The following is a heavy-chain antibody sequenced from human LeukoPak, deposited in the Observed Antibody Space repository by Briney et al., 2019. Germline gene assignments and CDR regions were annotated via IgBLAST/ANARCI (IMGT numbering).Heavy chain of an antibody. CDR1: GYTFTSYD. Sequence: ASVKVSCKASGYTFTSYDINWVRQATGQGLEWMGWINPNSGGTNYAQKFQGRVTMTRDTSISTAYMELSRLRSDDTAVYYCARDGSRVTGTYGYWGQGTLVTVSS. CDR3: ARDGSRVTGTYGY. J-gene: IGHJ4*02. CDR2: INPNSGGT. D-gene: IGHD1-20*01. V-gene: IGHV1-2*02.